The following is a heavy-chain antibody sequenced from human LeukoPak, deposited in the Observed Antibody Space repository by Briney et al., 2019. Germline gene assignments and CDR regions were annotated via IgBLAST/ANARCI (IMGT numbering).Heavy chain of an antibody. CDR2: IYYGGST. CDR1: GGSLSRSSYY. CDR3: ARGPRSPYYFDY. Sequence: PSETLSLTCTVSGGSLSRSSYYWGWIRQSPGKGLEWIGSIYYGGSTYHNPSLRSRVTISLDTSKNQFSLKLRSVTAADTAVYYCARGPRSPYYFDYWGQGTLVTVSS. V-gene: IGHV4-39*01. J-gene: IGHJ4*02.